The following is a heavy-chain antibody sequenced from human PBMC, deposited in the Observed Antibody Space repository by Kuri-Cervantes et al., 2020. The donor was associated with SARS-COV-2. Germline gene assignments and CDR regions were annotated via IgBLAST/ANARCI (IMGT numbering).Heavy chain of an antibody. V-gene: IGHV4-34*01. D-gene: IGHD2-2*01. CDR2: INHSGST. CDR1: GYSISSGYY. J-gene: IGHJ4*02. Sequence: SETLSLTCAVSGYSISSGYYWSWIRQPPGKGLEWIGEINHSGSTNYNPSLKSRVTISVDTSKNQFSLKLSSVTAADTAVYYCAVFVVPAARGFDYWGQGTLVTVSS. CDR3: AVFVVPAARGFDY.